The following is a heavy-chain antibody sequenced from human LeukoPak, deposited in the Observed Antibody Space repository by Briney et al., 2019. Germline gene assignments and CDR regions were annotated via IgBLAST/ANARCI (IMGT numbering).Heavy chain of an antibody. D-gene: IGHD6-13*01. J-gene: IGHJ3*02. CDR2: IYTSGST. V-gene: IGHV4-38-2*02. CDR1: GYSISSGYY. CDR3: ARDGIAAAGTIGAFDI. Sequence: PSETLSLTCTVSGYSISSGYYWGWLRQPPGTGLEWIGRIYTSGSTNYTPSLKSRVTMSVDTSKNQFSLKLSSVTAADTAVYYCARDGIAAAGTIGAFDIWGQGTMVTVSS.